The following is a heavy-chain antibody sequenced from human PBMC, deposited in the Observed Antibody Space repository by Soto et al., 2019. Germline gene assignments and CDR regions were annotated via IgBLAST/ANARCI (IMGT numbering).Heavy chain of an antibody. D-gene: IGHD2-15*01. CDR3: ARASSGGNWDFGL. Sequence: PSETLSLTCDVSGYSITRGYYWGWIRQPPGKGLEWIGSISHSGSSYYNPSLKSRVTISLDTSKNQFSLTLSSVTAADTAIYFCARASSGGNWDFGLWGQGILVTVSS. CDR1: GYSITRGYY. J-gene: IGHJ4*02. V-gene: IGHV4-38-2*01. CDR2: ISHSGSS.